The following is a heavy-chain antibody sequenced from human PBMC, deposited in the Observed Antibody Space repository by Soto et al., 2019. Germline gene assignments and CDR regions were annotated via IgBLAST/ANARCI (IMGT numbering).Heavy chain of an antibody. CDR2: IYYSGST. V-gene: IGHV4-39*01. J-gene: IGHJ5*02. Sequence: QLQLQESGPGLVKPSETLSLTCTVSGGSISSSSYYWGWIRQPPGKGLEWIGSIYYSGSTYYNPSLKSRVTISVDTSKNQFSLKLSSVTAADTAVYYCARQRQVFGEGAWFDPWGQGTLVTVSS. CDR1: GGSISSSSYY. D-gene: IGHD3-16*01. CDR3: ARQRQVFGEGAWFDP.